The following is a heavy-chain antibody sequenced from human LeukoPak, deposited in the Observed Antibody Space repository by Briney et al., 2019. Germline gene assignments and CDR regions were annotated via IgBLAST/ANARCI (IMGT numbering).Heavy chain of an antibody. J-gene: IGHJ5*02. CDR3: ARGYTMAP. V-gene: IGHV4-39*07. CDR2: IYYSGTT. CDR1: GGSISSYY. D-gene: IGHD3-10*01. Sequence: SETLSLTCTVSGGSISSYYWGWIRQPPGKGLEWIGSIYYSGTTYYNPSLKSRVTISVDTSKNQFSLKLSSVTAADTAVYYCARGYTMAPWGQGTLVTVSS.